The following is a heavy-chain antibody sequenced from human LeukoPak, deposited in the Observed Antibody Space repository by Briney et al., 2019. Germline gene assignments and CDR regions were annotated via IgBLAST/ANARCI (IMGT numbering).Heavy chain of an antibody. D-gene: IGHD2-2*01. Sequence: ASVKVSCKASGYTFTDYYMHWVRQAPGQGLEWMGWINPNSGGTNYAQKFQGRVTMTRDTSISTAYMELSRLRSDDTAIYYCARDYCSSTSCYAAIYWGQGTLVAVSS. CDR2: INPNSGGT. V-gene: IGHV1-2*02. CDR3: ARDYCSSTSCYAAIY. CDR1: GYTFTDYY. J-gene: IGHJ4*02.